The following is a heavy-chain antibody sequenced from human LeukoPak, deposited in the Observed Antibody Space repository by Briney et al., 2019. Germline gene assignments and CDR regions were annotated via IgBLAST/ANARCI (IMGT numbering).Heavy chain of an antibody. Sequence: APVQVSCKASGYTFTGYYMHWVRQAPGQGLEWMGWINPNSGGTNYAQKFQGRVTMTRDTSISTAYMELSRLRSDDTAVYYCARDERYYYDSSGYYEGDYWGQGTLVTVSS. CDR3: ARDERYYYDSSGYYEGDY. CDR1: GYTFTGYY. J-gene: IGHJ4*02. V-gene: IGHV1-2*02. CDR2: INPNSGGT. D-gene: IGHD3-22*01.